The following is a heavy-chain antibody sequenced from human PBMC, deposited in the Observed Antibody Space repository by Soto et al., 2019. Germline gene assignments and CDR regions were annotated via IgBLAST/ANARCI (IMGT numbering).Heavy chain of an antibody. CDR2: ITYDGSFQ. CDR3: AKDRVGGTFYTPLAF. CDR1: GFNFDNYG. J-gene: IGHJ4*02. Sequence: PGGSLRLSCQASGFNFDNYGMHWVRQAPGKELEWVAVITYDGSFQYYADSVKGRFTISRDNSKNTLSLHLNTLKPEDTAVYHCAKDRVGGTFYTPLAFWGQGTLVTVSS. V-gene: IGHV3-30*18. D-gene: IGHD1-7*01.